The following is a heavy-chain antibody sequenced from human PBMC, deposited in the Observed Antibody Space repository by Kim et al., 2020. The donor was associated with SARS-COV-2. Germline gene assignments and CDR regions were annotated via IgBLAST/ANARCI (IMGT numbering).Heavy chain of an antibody. J-gene: IGHJ2*01. Sequence: GGSLRLSCAASGFTFSSYSMNWVRQAPGKGLEWVSYISSSSSTIYYADSVKGRFTISRDNAKNSLYLQMNSLRDEDTAVYYCARSQDYDILTGYYVGESNQRGGYFDLWGRGTLVTVSS. V-gene: IGHV3-48*02. CDR1: GFTFSSYS. CDR3: ARSQDYDILTGYYVGESNQRGGYFDL. CDR2: ISSSSSTI. D-gene: IGHD3-9*01.